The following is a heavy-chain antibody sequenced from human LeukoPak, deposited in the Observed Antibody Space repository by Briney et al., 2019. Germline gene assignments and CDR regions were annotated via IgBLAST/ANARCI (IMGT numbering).Heavy chain of an antibody. V-gene: IGHV3-7*01. D-gene: IGHD3-10*01. J-gene: IGHJ4*02. Sequence: GGSLRLSCAASGFTFSSYWMSWVRQAPGKGLEWVANIKQDGSEKYYVDSVKGRFTISRDNAKNSLYLQMNSLRAEDTAVYYCASFKRGFGESVFDYWGQGTLVTVSS. CDR3: ASFKRGFGESVFDY. CDR1: GFTFSSYW. CDR2: IKQDGSEK.